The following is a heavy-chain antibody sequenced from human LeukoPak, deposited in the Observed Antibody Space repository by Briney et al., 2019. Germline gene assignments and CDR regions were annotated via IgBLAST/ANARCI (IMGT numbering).Heavy chain of an antibody. CDR2: FDPEDGET. CDR3: ARGLLWFGELLNYYFDY. J-gene: IGHJ4*02. V-gene: IGHV1-24*01. CDR1: GYTLTELS. Sequence: ASVKVSCKVSGYTLTELSMHWVRQAPGKGLEWMGGFDPEDGETIYAQKFQGRVTMTRDTSISTAYMELSRLRSDDTAVYYCARGLLWFGELLNYYFDYWGQGTLVTVSS. D-gene: IGHD3-10*01.